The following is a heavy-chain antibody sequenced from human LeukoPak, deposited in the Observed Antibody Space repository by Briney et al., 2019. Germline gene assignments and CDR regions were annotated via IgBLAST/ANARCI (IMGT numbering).Heavy chain of an antibody. J-gene: IGHJ4*02. D-gene: IGHD2-2*01. CDR1: GFTFGDYA. CDR3: TRLVPYLDY. Sequence: GGSLRLSCTASGFTFGDYAISWARQAPGQGLEWLGFIRSKVYGETTVYAASVKGRFTVSRDDSNNLAYLEMNRLQTEDTAMYYCTRLVPYLDYWGQGTLVTVSS. V-gene: IGHV3-49*04. CDR2: IRSKVYGETT.